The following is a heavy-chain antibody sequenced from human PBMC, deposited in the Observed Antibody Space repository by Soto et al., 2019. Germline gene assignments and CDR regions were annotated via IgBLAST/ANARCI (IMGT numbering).Heavy chain of an antibody. CDR2: INHSGST. J-gene: IGHJ4*02. Sequence: PSETLSLTCAVYGGSFNNYYWSWIRQPPGKGLEWIGEINHSGSTNYNPSLKSRVTISVDTSKSQFSLKLNSVTAADTAVYYCARDNTIGAAGIHYWGQGTLVTVSS. V-gene: IGHV4-34*01. D-gene: IGHD6-13*01. CDR3: ARDNTIGAAGIHY. CDR1: GGSFNNYY.